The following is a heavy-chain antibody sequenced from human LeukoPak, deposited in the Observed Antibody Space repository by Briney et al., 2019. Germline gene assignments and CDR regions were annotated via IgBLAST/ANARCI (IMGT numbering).Heavy chain of an antibody. Sequence: GGSLRLSCAASGFTVSRNYMTWVRQAPGKGLEWVSVIYRGGSTYYADSVKGRFTISRDNSKNTLYLQRNSLRAEDTAVYYCARAGPTGTNDAFDIWGQGTMVTVSS. CDR3: ARAGPTGTNDAFDI. CDR1: GFTVSRNY. J-gene: IGHJ3*02. D-gene: IGHD1-1*01. V-gene: IGHV3-53*01. CDR2: IYRGGST.